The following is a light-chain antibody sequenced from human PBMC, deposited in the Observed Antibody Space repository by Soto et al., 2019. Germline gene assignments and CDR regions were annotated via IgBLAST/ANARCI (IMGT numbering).Light chain of an antibody. V-gene: IGKV1-5*01. CDR1: QSVGTW. J-gene: IGKJ1*01. CDR2: GAS. CDR3: QHYRRNTWS. Sequence: DIQMTQSPSTLSASVGGRVTITCRASQSVGTWVAWCQQKPGKAPKLLIYGASNLESGVPSRFSGSGSGTEFTLTITTLQPDDFATYFCQHYRRNTWSFGPGTKVDI.